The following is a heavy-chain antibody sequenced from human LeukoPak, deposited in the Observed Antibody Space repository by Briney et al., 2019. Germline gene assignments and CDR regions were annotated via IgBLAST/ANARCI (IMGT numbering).Heavy chain of an antibody. Sequence: SETLSLTCTVSGVSISRYSWSWIRQPPGKGLEWIGYIYYNGSTNYNPSLKSRVTLSRDTSKKQFSMKLSSVTAADTAVYYCARVYCSSNSCYEVYWGPGALVTVSS. CDR3: ARVYCSSNSCYEVY. CDR1: GVSISRYS. J-gene: IGHJ4*02. CDR2: IYYNGST. V-gene: IGHV4-59*01. D-gene: IGHD2-2*01.